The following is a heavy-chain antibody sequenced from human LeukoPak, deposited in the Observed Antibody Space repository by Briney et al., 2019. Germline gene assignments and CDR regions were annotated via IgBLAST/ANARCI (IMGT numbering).Heavy chain of an antibody. V-gene: IGHV3-33*01. CDR3: AREIGDLGYCSGGSCSNYYYYGMDV. Sequence: LSGGSLRLSCAASGFIFSSYGMHWVRQAPGKGLEWVAVIWYDGSNKYYADSVKGRFTISRDNSKNTLYLQMNSLRAEDTAVYYCAREIGDLGYCSGGSCSNYYYYGMDVWGQGTTVTVSS. D-gene: IGHD2-15*01. CDR1: GFIFSSYG. CDR2: IWYDGSNK. J-gene: IGHJ6*02.